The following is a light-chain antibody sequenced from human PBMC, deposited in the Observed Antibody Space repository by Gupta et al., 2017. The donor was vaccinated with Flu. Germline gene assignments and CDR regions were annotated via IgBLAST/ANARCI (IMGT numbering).Light chain of an antibody. V-gene: IGKV1-12*01. CDR3: QQTHNFPRT. Sequence: DIQMTQSPSSVSASVEGRVTVTCRAGQAIGSSLAWYQQKPGKAPKLLIHAASSLESGVPPRFSGSGSGTDFTLTISSLQPEDFATYFCQQTHNFPRTFGQGTKVEV. CDR1: QAIGSS. J-gene: IGKJ1*01. CDR2: AAS.